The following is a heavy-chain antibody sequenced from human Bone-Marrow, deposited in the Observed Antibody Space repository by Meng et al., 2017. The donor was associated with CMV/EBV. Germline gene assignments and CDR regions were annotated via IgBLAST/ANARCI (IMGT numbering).Heavy chain of an antibody. CDR3: ARLDYLDSSGYRSRYHWFDP. CDR1: GYTFINYY. J-gene: IGHJ5*02. V-gene: IGHV5-51*01. D-gene: IGHD3-22*01. Sequence: GESLKISCKGSGYTFINYYIAWVRQMPGGGLQWMGIVYPRDSDTRYSPSFQGRVTISVDKSISTAYLQWSSLEASDTAMYYCARLDYLDSSGYRSRYHWFDPWGQGALVTVSS. CDR2: VYPRDSDT.